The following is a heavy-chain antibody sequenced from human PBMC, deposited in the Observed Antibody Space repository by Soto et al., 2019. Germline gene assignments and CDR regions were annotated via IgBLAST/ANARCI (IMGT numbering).Heavy chain of an antibody. V-gene: IGHV4-59*02. CDR3: ARDSRDPEYSSSWYSYYGMDV. D-gene: IGHD6-13*01. J-gene: IGHJ6*02. CDR2: MHYTGFS. Sequence: SETLSLTCSFSGDSVSSHYLTWIRQSPEKGLEWVGYMHYTGFSHYNPSLKSRLTLSVDRSKNHFTLQLSSVTAADTAVYYCARDSRDPEYSSSWYSYYGMDVWGQGTTVTVSS. CDR1: GDSVSSHY.